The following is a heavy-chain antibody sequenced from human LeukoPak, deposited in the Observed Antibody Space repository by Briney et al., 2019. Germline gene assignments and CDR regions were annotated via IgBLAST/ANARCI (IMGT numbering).Heavy chain of an antibody. Sequence: GGSLRLSCAASGFTFSSYAMSWVRQAPGKGLEWVSAISNSGGTTYYADSVKGRFTISRDYSKNTLYLQMNSLRAEDTAVYYCAKGEWFTYYVYWGQGTLVTVSS. CDR1: GFTFSSYA. CDR2: ISNSGGTT. V-gene: IGHV3-23*01. CDR3: AKGEWFTYYVY. D-gene: IGHD3-3*01. J-gene: IGHJ4*02.